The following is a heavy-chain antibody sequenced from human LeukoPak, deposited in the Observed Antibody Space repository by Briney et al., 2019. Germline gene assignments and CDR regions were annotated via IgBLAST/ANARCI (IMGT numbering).Heavy chain of an antibody. CDR2: IIPIFGTA. Sequence: LVKVSCKASGGTFSSYAISWVRQAPGQGLEWMGGIIPIFGTANYAQKFQGRVTITTDESTSTAYMELSSLRSEDTAVYYCARGGYDYVWGSYRSWGQGTLVTVSS. CDR1: GGTFSSYA. CDR3: ARGGYDYVWGSYRS. J-gene: IGHJ5*02. V-gene: IGHV1-69*05. D-gene: IGHD3-16*02.